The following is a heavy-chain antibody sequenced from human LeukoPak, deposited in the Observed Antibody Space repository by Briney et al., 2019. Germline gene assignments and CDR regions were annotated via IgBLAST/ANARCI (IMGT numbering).Heavy chain of an antibody. CDR1: GGSFSGYY. Sequence: RASDTLSLTCAVYGGSFSGYYWSWIRQPPGKRLEWIGEINHIGSTNYNRSLKSRVTISVDTSKNQFSLKLSSVTAADTAVYYCARGLRGSSGPFDYWGQGTLVTVSS. J-gene: IGHJ4*02. CDR2: INHIGST. V-gene: IGHV4-34*01. CDR3: ARGLRGSSGPFDY. D-gene: IGHD3-22*01.